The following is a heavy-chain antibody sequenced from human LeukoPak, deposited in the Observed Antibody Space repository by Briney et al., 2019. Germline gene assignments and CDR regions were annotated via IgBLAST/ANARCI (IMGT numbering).Heavy chain of an antibody. V-gene: IGHV1-46*01. D-gene: IGHD3-3*01. Sequence: ASVKVSCKASGYTFTSYYMHWVRQAPGQGLEWMGIINPSGGSTSYAQKFQGRVTMTRDMSTSTVYMELSSLRSEDTAVYYCARDKAVDDFWSGLTYYYYYMDVWGKGTTVTVSS. CDR3: ARDKAVDDFWSGLTYYYYYMDV. CDR2: INPSGGST. J-gene: IGHJ6*03. CDR1: GYTFTSYY.